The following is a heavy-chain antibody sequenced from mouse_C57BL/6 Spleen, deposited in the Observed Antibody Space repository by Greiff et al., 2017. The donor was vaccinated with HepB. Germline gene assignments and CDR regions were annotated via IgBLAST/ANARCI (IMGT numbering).Heavy chain of an antibody. CDR1: GFTFSDYG. CDR2: ISSGSSTI. D-gene: IGHD2-4*01. V-gene: IGHV5-17*01. J-gene: IGHJ4*01. CDR3: ARMRLHYAMDY. Sequence: EVQGVESGGGLVKPGGSLKLSCAASGFTFSDYGMHWVRQAPEKGLEWVAYISSGSSTIYYADTVKGRFTISRDNAKNTLFLQMTSLRSEDTAMYYCARMRLHYAMDYWGQGTSVTVSS.